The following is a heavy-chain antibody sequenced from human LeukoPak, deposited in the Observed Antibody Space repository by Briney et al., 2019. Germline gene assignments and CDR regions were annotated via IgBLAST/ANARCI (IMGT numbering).Heavy chain of an antibody. V-gene: IGHV3-33*01. CDR1: GFTFSSYG. CDR2: IWYDGSNK. CDR3: ARGSPSGSYSFDY. Sequence: PGGSLRLSCAASGFTFSSYGMHWVRQAPGKGLEWVAVIWYDGSNKYYADSVKGRFTISRDNSKNTLYLQMNSLRAEDTAVYYCARGSPSGSYSFDYWGQGTLVTVSS. D-gene: IGHD1-26*01. J-gene: IGHJ4*02.